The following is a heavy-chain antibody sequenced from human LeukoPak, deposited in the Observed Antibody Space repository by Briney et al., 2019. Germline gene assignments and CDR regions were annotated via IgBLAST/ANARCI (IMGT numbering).Heavy chain of an antibody. CDR2: INHSGST. V-gene: IGHV4-34*01. Sequence: SETLSLTCAIYGGSFSDYYWSWVRQPPEKGLEWIGEINHSGSTNYNPSLTSRVTMSVDTSKNQFSLKLSSVTAADTAVYFCARGPPRDFGASGFYYSYWGQGTRVTVSS. CDR1: GGSFSDYY. D-gene: IGHD4/OR15-4a*01. J-gene: IGHJ4*02. CDR3: ARGPPRDFGASGFYYSY.